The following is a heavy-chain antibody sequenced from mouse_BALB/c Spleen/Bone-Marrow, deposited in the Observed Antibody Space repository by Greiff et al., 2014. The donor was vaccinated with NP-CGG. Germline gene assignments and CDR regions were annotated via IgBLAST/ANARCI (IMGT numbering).Heavy chain of an antibody. CDR1: GFTFSDYG. Sequence: DVMLVESGGGLVQPGGSRKLSCAASGFTFSDYGMAWVRQAPGKGPEWVAFISNLAYSIYYADTVTGRFTISRENAKNTLYLEMSSLRAEDTAMYDCAREGGAMDYWGQGTSVTVSS. CDR3: AREGGAMDY. J-gene: IGHJ4*01. CDR2: ISNLAYSI. V-gene: IGHV5-15*02.